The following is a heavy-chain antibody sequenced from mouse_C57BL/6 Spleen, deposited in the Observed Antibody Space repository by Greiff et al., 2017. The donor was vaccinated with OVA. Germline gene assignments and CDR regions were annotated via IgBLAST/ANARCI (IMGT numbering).Heavy chain of an antibody. V-gene: IGHV3-6*01. CDR2: ISYDGSN. J-gene: IGHJ4*01. D-gene: IGHD1-1*01. CDR3: ARAEDYYGSSYDAMDY. CDR1: GYSITSGYY. Sequence: EVQLQESGPGLVKPSQSLSLTCSVTGYSITSGYYWNWIRQFPGNKLEWMGYISYDGSNNYNPSLKNRISITRDTSKNQFFLKLNSVTTEDTATYYCARAEDYYGSSYDAMDYWGQGTSVTVSS.